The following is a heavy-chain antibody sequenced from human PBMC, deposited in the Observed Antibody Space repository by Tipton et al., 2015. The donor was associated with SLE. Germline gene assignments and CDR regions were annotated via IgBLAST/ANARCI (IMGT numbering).Heavy chain of an antibody. Sequence: TLSLTCAVYGGSFSDYYWSWIRQPPGKGLEWIGNIWHTGNIYYNPSLKSRVTISVDTSKNQFSLKLSSVTAADTAVYYCARDDPDDLISESSGVPGDDWGQGTLVTVSS. D-gene: IGHD3-22*01. CDR1: GGSFSDYY. J-gene: IGHJ4*02. CDR3: ARDDPDDLISESSGVPGDD. V-gene: IGHV4-34*01. CDR2: IWHTGNI.